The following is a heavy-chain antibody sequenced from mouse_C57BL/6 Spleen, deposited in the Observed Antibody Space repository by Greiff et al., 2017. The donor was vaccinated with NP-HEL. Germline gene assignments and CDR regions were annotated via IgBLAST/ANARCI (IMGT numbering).Heavy chain of an antibody. V-gene: IGHV1-82*01. CDR2: IYPGDGDT. D-gene: IGHD2-1*01. Sequence: VQLVESGPELVKPGASVKISCKASGYSFSSSWMNWVKQRPGKGLEWIGRIYPGDGDTNYNGKFKGKATLTADKSSSTAYMQLSSLTSEDSAVYICAREGDGNYGGFAYWGQGTLVTVSA. CDR1: GYSFSSSW. CDR3: AREGDGNYGGFAY. J-gene: IGHJ3*01.